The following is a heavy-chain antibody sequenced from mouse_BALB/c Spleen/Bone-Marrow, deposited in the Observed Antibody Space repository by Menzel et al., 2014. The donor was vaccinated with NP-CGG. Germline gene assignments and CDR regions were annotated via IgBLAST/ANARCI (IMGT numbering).Heavy chain of an antibody. CDR2: VNPDSSMI. CDR1: GFDFSRYW. J-gene: IGHJ1*01. CDR3: ARLNYYGNLFV. Sequence: VQLQQSGGGLVQPGGSLKLSCAASGFDFSRYWMSWVRQAPGKGLEWIGEVNPDSSMINYTPSLKDKFIISRDNAKNTLYLQMSKVRSEDTALYYCARLNYYGNLFVWGAGTTVTVSS. D-gene: IGHD1-1*01. V-gene: IGHV4-1*02.